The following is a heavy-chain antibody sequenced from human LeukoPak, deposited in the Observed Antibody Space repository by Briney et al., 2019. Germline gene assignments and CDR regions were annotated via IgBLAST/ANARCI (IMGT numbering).Heavy chain of an antibody. V-gene: IGHV4-4*07. CDR2: IYTSGSN. CDR1: GGSISSYY. Sequence: SETLSLTCTVSGGSISSYYWSWIRQPAGKGLEWIGRIYTSGSNNYNPSLKSRVTMSVDTSKNQFSLKLSSVTAADTAVYYCVRLDYSNFFDYWGQGNLVTVSS. J-gene: IGHJ4*02. D-gene: IGHD4-11*01. CDR3: VRLDYSNFFDY.